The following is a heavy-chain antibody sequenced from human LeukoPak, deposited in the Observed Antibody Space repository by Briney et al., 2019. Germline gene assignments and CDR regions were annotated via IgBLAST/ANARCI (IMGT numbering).Heavy chain of an antibody. CDR3: ARFLGSGWSRVAFDAFDI. CDR2: IYKSGSS. V-gene: IGHV4-59*01. D-gene: IGHD6-19*01. Sequence: SETLSLTCTVSGVSISSYYWSWVRQPPGKGLGWLGYIYKSGSSNYNPSLKSRVTISVDTSKNQFSLKLSSVTAADTAVYYCARFLGSGWSRVAFDAFDIWGQGTMVTVSS. CDR1: GVSISSYY. J-gene: IGHJ3*02.